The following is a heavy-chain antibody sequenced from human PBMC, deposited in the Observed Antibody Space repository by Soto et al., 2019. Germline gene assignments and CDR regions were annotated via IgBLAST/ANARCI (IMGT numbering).Heavy chain of an antibody. CDR1: GFTFSSYA. J-gene: IGHJ5*02. CDR2: ISYDGSNK. CDR3: ARDPIIAMVRGVINWFDP. Sequence: GGSLRLSCAASGFTFSSYAMHWVRQAPGKGLEWVAVISYDGSNKYYADSVKGRFTISRDNSKNTLYLQMNSLRAEDTAVYYCARDPIIAMVRGVINWFDPWGQGTLVTVSS. V-gene: IGHV3-30-3*01. D-gene: IGHD3-10*01.